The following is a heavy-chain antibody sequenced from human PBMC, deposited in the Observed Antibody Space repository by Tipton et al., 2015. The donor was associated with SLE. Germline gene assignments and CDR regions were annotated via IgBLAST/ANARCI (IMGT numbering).Heavy chain of an antibody. D-gene: IGHD3-16*01. CDR3: AGGVSYYYYYMDV. V-gene: IGHV4-59*08. CDR2: IFSIGST. Sequence: TLSLTCSVSGASISTYYWGWIRQPPGKGLEWIGNIFSIGSTKYNPSLKSRVTISLDTSKNQFSLKLSSVTAADTAVYYCAGGVSYYYYYMDVWDKGTTVTVSS. CDR1: GASISTYY. J-gene: IGHJ6*03.